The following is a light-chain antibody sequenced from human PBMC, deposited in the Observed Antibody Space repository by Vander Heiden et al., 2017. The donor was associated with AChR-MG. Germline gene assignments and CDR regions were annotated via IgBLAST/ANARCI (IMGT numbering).Light chain of an antibody. Sequence: QSALTQPASVSGSPGQSITISCTGTSSYVGAYNYVSWYQQHTGKAPKLMIFDVTNRPSGVSYRFSGSKSGNTASLTISGLQAEDEADYYCCSYTTISTYVFGTGTKVSVL. CDR1: SSYVGAYNY. J-gene: IGLJ1*01. CDR3: CSYTTISTYV. CDR2: DVT. V-gene: IGLV2-14*03.